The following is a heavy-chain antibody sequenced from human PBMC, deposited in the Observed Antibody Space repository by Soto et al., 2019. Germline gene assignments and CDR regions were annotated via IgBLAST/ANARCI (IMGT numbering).Heavy chain of an antibody. V-gene: IGHV1-69*06. J-gene: IGHJ6*02. Sequence: QVQLVQSGAEVKKPGSSVKVSCKASGGTFSSYAISWVRQAPGQGLEWMGGIIPIFGTANYAQKFQGRVTITADNSTSTAYMELSSLRSEDTAVYFCAREGLGGFLEWSPSYYYYGMDVWGQGTTVTVSS. CDR1: GGTFSSYA. CDR2: IIPIFGTA. D-gene: IGHD3-3*01. CDR3: AREGLGGFLEWSPSYYYYGMDV.